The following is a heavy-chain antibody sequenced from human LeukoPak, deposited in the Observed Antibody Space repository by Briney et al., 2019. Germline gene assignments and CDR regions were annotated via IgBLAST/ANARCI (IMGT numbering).Heavy chain of an antibody. V-gene: IGHV4-61*02. CDR3: ARQQDYSDYEVYYFDY. CDR2: IYTSGST. CDR1: GGSISSGSYY. Sequence: SETLSLTCTVSGGSISSGSYYWSWIRQPAGKGLEWIGRIYTSGSTNYNPSLKSRVTMSVDTSKNQFSLKLSSVTAADTAVYYCARQQDYSDYEVYYFDYWGQGTLVTVSS. J-gene: IGHJ4*02. D-gene: IGHD4-11*01.